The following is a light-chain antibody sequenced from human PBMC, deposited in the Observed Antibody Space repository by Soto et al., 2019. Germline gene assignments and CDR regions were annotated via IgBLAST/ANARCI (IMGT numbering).Light chain of an antibody. CDR3: CSYAGSYTWV. J-gene: IGLJ3*02. CDR2: DVG. V-gene: IGLV2-11*01. CDR1: RSNIGTNP. Sequence: QSVLTQSPSASGTPGQRVTISCSGSRSNIGTNPVMWYQQLPGKAPKLMIYDVGKRPSGVPDRFSGSKSGNTASLTISGLQAEDEADYYCCSYAGSYTWVFGGGTKVTVL.